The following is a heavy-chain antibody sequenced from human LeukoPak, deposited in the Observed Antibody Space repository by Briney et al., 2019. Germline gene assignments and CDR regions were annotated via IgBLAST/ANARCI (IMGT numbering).Heavy chain of an antibody. J-gene: IGHJ5*02. CDR2: IYTSGST. D-gene: IGHD2-2*01. V-gene: IGHV4-61*02. CDR3: ARGGCSSTSCSIDP. CDR1: GGSISSGSYC. Sequence: SQTLSLTCTVSGGSISSGSYCWSWIRQPAGKGLEWIGRIYTSGSTNYNPSLKSRVTISVDTSKNQFSLKLSSVTAADTAVYYCARGGCSSTSCSIDPWGQGTLVTVSS.